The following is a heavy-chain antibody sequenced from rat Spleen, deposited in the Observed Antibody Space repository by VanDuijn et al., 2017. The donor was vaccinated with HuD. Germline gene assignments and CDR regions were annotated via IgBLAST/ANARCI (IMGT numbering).Heavy chain of an antibody. CDR2: IWTGGNT. J-gene: IGHJ3*01. CDR1: GFSLTTYN. V-gene: IGHV2-30*01. Sequence: QVQLKESGPGLVQPSQTLSLTCTVSGFSLTTYNVHWIRQPTGKGLEWMGMIWTGGNTEYNSPLKSRLSITRDTSKNQVFLKMNSLQTEDTATYYCARAHTTGIRDWLAYWGQGTLVTVSS. CDR3: ARAHTTGIRDWLAY. D-gene: IGHD1-9*01.